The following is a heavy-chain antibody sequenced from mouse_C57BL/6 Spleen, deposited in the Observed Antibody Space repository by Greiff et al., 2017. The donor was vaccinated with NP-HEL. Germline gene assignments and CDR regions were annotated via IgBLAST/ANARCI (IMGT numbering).Heavy chain of an antibody. CDR2: IYPGDGDT. J-gene: IGHJ4*01. CDR3: ARWGSTSAMDY. CDR1: GYAFSSYW. D-gene: IGHD1-1*01. V-gene: IGHV1-80*01. Sequence: QVQLKQSGAELVKPGASVKISCKASGYAFSSYWMNWVKQRPGKGLEWIGQIYPGDGDTNYNGKFKGKATLTADKSSSTAYMQLSSLTSEDSAVYFCARWGSTSAMDYWGQGTSVTVSS.